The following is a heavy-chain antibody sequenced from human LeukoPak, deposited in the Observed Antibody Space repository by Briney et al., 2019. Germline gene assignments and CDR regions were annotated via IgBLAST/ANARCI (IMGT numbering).Heavy chain of an antibody. J-gene: IGHJ4*02. D-gene: IGHD5-12*01. Sequence: PGRSLRLSCAASGFTFSSYWMHWVRQDPRKGLVWVSRINGDGRNINYADSVRGRFTISRDNAKNTLYLQMNTLRVEDTAVYYCARGRGYFDYWGQGTLVTVSS. V-gene: IGHV3-74*01. CDR2: INGDGRNI. CDR3: ARGRGYFDY. CDR1: GFTFSSYW.